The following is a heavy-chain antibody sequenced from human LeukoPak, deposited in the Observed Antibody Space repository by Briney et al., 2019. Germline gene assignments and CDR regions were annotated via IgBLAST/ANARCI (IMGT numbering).Heavy chain of an antibody. D-gene: IGHD3-22*01. CDR2: IIPIFGTA. J-gene: IGHJ4*02. Sequence: SVKVSCKASGGTFSSYAISWVRQAPGQGLEWMGRIIPIFGTANYAQKFQGRVTITTDESTSTAYMELSSLRSEDTAVYYCASFGKPYNLYYYDSSGYSNYWGQGTLVTVSS. V-gene: IGHV1-69*05. CDR3: ASFGKPYNLYYYDSSGYSNY. CDR1: GGTFSSYA.